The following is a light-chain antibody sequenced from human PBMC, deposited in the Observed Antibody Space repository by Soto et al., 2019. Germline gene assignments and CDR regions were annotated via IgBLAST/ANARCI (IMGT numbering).Light chain of an antibody. J-gene: IGKJ3*01. CDR2: DAS. Sequence: EIVLTQSPATLSLSPGERATLSCRASQSVSSYLAWYQQKPGQAPRLLIYDASNMATGIPARFIGSGSGTDFTLTISSLEPEDFAVYYCQQRSNWSLFTFGPGTKVDIK. CDR3: QQRSNWSLFT. V-gene: IGKV3-11*01. CDR1: QSVSSY.